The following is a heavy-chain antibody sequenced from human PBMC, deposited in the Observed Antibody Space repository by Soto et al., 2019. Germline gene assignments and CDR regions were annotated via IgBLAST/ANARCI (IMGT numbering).Heavy chain of an antibody. D-gene: IGHD2-15*01. CDR3: ARSAAATEYSYYYYGMDV. CDR2: IYYSGST. Sequence: SETLSLTCTVSGGSISSYYWSWIRQPPGKGLEWIGYIYYSGSTNYNPSLKSRVTISVDTSKNHFSLKLSSVTAADTAVYYCARSAAATEYSYYYYGMDVWGQGTTVTVSS. CDR1: GGSISSYY. J-gene: IGHJ6*02. V-gene: IGHV4-59*01.